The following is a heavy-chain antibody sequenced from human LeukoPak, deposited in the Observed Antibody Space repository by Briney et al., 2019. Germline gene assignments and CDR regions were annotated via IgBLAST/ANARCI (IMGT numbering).Heavy chain of an antibody. Sequence: GSSVKVSCKASGGTFSSYAISRVRQAPGQGLEWMGGIIPIFGTANYAQKFQGRVTITTDESTSTAYMELSSLRSEDTAVYYCARVGGRGWLQFGSEYYYYMDVWGKGTTVTVSS. CDR3: ARVGGRGWLQFGSEYYYYMDV. D-gene: IGHD5-24*01. CDR2: IIPIFGTA. CDR1: GGTFSSYA. J-gene: IGHJ6*03. V-gene: IGHV1-69*05.